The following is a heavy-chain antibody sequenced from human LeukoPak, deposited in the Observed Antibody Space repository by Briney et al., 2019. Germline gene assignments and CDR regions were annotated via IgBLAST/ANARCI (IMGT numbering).Heavy chain of an antibody. CDR1: GYLFTTYW. CDR3: ARRAGNSGYFSDAFDI. D-gene: IGHD3-22*01. CDR2: IYPGDSDT. V-gene: IGHV5-51*01. Sequence: GESLKISCHGSGYLFTTYWIGRVRQLPGKGLEGMGIIYPGDSDTRYSPSFQGQVTISADKSITTAYLQWSSLKASDTAMFYCARRAGNSGYFSDAFDIWGQGTMVTVSS. J-gene: IGHJ3*02.